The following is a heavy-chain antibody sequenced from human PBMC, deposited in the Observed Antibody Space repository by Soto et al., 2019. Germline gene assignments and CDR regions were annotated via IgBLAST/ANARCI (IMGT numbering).Heavy chain of an antibody. V-gene: IGHV1-69*06. D-gene: IGHD2-8*01. J-gene: IGHJ6*02. Sequence: SVKVSCKASGGTFSSYAISWVRQAPGQGLEWMGGIIPIFGTANYAQKFQGGVTITADKSTSTAYMELSSLRSEDTAVYYCARAQESDIVLMVYAIHYYYYGMDVWGQGXTVTVYS. CDR1: GGTFSSYA. CDR2: IIPIFGTA. CDR3: ARAQESDIVLMVYAIHYYYYGMDV.